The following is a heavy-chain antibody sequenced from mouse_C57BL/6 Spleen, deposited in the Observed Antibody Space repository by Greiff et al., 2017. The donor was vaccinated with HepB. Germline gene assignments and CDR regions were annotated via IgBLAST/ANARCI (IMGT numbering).Heavy chain of an antibody. V-gene: IGHV5-12*01. CDR3: ARNDYDEAMDY. D-gene: IGHD2-4*01. CDR2: ISNGGGST. J-gene: IGHJ4*01. CDR1: GFTFSDYY. Sequence: EVHLVESGGGLVQPGGSLKLSCAASGFTFSDYYMYWVRQTPEKRLEWVAYISNGGGSTYYPDTVKGRFTISRDNAKNTLYLQMSRLKSEDTAMYYCARNDYDEAMDYWGQGTSVTVSS.